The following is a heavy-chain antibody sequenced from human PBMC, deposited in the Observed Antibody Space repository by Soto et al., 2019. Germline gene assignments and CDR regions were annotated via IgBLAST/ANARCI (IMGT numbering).Heavy chain of an antibody. CDR2: ITPIFGTA. CDR3: ARDYGHDCSGGRCYFYF. J-gene: IGHJ4*02. Sequence: QVQLVQSGAEVKNPGSSVKVSCKASGGTFSSYAISWVRQAPGQGLDWMGGITPIFGTANYAQKFQGRVTITADESTNTAHMELSSMRSEDTAVYYCARDYGHDCSGGRCYFYFWGQGTLVTVSS. D-gene: IGHD2-15*01. V-gene: IGHV1-69*01. CDR1: GGTFSSYA.